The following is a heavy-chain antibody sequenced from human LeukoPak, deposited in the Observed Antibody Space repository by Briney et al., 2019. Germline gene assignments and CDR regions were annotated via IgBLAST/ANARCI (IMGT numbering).Heavy chain of an antibody. J-gene: IGHJ3*02. D-gene: IGHD1-1*01. CDR1: GYTFTSYY. CDR3: AREARLTVGTTSHGRDAFDI. CDR2: INPSGGST. Sequence: ASVKVSCKASGYTFTSYYMHWVRQAPGQGLEWMGIINPSGGSTSYAQKFQGRVTMTRDTSTSTVYMELSSLRSEDTAVYYCAREARLTVGTTSHGRDAFDIWGQGTMVTVSS. V-gene: IGHV1-46*01.